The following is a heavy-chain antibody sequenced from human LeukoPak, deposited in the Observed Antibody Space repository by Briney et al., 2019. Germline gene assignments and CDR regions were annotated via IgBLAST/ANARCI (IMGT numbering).Heavy chain of an antibody. J-gene: IGHJ2*01. V-gene: IGHV3-21*01. CDR1: GFTFSSYT. CDR2: ISSTSKYI. CDR3: ARGGVMVSSSPSYWYFDL. D-gene: IGHD2-21*02. Sequence: PGGSLRLSCAASGFTFSSYTINWVRQAPGKGLEWVSSISSTSKYIYYADSVKGRFTISRDNAKNSLFLQMTSLRADDTAVYYCARGGVMVSSSPSYWYFDLWGRGTLVTVSS.